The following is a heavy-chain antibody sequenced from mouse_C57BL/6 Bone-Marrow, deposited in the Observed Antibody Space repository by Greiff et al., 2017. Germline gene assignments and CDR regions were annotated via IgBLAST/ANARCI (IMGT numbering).Heavy chain of an antibody. D-gene: IGHD2-10*02. J-gene: IGHJ2*01. CDR1: GFTFSDYY. CDR3: ARQGYGNSFDY. CDR2: ISNGGGST. Sequence: EVKVVESGGGLVQPGGSLKLSCAASGFTFSDYYMYWVRQTPEKRLEWVAYISNGGGSTYYPDTVKGRFTISRDNAKNTLYLQMSRLKSEDTAMYYCARQGYGNSFDYWGQGTTLTVSS. V-gene: IGHV5-12*01.